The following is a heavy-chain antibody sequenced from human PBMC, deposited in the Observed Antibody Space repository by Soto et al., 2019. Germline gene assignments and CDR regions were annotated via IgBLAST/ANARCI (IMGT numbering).Heavy chain of an antibody. CDR1: GGTFSSYA. D-gene: IGHD3-16*02. V-gene: IGHV1-69*13. Sequence: SVKVSCTASGGTFSSYAISWVRQAPGQGLEWMGGIIPIFGTANYAQKFQGRVTITADESTSRVYMELRSLRSEDTAVYYCARSSGGVFGIIIEGSNWLAPCGQGSLVTVSS. CDR3: ARSSGGVFGIIIEGSNWLAP. J-gene: IGHJ5*02. CDR2: IIPIFGTA.